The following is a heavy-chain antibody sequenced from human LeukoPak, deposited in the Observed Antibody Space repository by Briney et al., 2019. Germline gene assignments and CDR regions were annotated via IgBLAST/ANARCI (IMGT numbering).Heavy chain of an antibody. V-gene: IGHV3-74*01. Sequence: GGSLRLSCAVSGFTFSDSWMHWVRQAPGKGLVWVSRINSDGSITAYADSVKGRFTISRDNAKNSLYLQMDSLSAEDTAVYYCARQSTAAYSMNFNYWGQGTLVTVSS. CDR2: INSDGSIT. CDR1: GFTFSDSW. J-gene: IGHJ4*02. CDR3: ARQSTAAYSMNFNY. D-gene: IGHD6-6*01.